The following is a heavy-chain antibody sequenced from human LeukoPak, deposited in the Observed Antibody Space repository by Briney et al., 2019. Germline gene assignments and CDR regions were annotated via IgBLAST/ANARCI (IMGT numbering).Heavy chain of an antibody. J-gene: IGHJ4*02. Sequence: GGSLRLSCAASGFTFSSYWMHWVRQAPGKGLVWVSRINSDGSSTSYADSVKGRFTISRDNAKYTLYLQMNSLRAEDTAVYYCASRVNSGWSFDYWGQGTLVTVSS. V-gene: IGHV3-74*01. CDR1: GFTFSSYW. CDR3: ASRVNSGWSFDY. CDR2: INSDGSST. D-gene: IGHD6-19*01.